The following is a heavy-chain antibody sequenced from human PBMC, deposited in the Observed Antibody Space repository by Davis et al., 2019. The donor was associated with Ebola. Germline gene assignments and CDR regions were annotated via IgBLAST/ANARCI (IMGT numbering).Heavy chain of an antibody. V-gene: IGHV4-39*07. D-gene: IGHD3-10*01. J-gene: IGHJ4*02. Sequence: SETLSLTCTVSGGSISSSSYHWGWIRQPPGKGLEWIGTIYYSGATYYNPSLKSRVTISVDTSKNQFSLKLSSVTAADTAVYYCARVRYYGSGSPIDYWGQGTLVTVTS. CDR3: ARVRYYGSGSPIDY. CDR2: IYYSGAT. CDR1: GGSISSSSYH.